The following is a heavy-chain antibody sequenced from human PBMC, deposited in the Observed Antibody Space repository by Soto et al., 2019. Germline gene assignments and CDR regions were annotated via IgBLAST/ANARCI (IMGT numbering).Heavy chain of an antibody. Sequence: PGESLKISCKGSGYSFTSYWIAWVRQMPGKGLEWMGSIYPRDSDTRYSPSFQGQVTISADKSISTAYLQWSSLKASDTAIYYCARHPGYGDYAYDYYYMDVWGKGTTVTVSS. D-gene: IGHD4-17*01. CDR2: IYPRDSDT. CDR1: GYSFTSYW. J-gene: IGHJ6*03. V-gene: IGHV5-51*01. CDR3: ARHPGYGDYAYDYYYMDV.